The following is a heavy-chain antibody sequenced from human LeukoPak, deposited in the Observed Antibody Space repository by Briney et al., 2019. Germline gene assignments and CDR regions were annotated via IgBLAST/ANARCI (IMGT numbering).Heavy chain of an antibody. CDR1: GYRFTNFA. J-gene: IGHJ4*02. V-gene: IGHV1-18*01. CDR3: ARERDEVIPFDY. D-gene: IGHD3-10*01. Sequence: ASVKVSCKASGYRFTNFAISWVRQAPGQGPEWMGWVNGDNSSPNYAQKFQGRVTITADESTSTAYMELSSLRSEDTAVYYCARERDEVIPFDYWGQGTLVTVSS. CDR2: VNGDNSSP.